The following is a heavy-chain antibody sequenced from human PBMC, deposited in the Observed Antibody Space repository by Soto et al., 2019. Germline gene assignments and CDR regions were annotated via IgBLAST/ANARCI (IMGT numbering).Heavy chain of an antibody. CDR3: AREGVNSSGYLSYFDY. CDR2: IYYSGST. CDR1: GGSISSYY. V-gene: IGHV4-59*01. Sequence: SETLSLTCTVSGGSISSYYWSWIRQPPGKGLEWIGYIYYSGSTNYNPSLKSRVTISVDTSKNQFSLKLSSVTAADTAVYYCAREGVNSSGYLSYFDYWGQGTLVTVSS. J-gene: IGHJ4*02. D-gene: IGHD3-22*01.